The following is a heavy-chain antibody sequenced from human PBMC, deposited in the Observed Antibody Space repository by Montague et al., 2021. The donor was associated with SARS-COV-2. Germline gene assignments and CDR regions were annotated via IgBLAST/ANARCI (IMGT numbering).Heavy chain of an antibody. CDR2: TYYRSKRKN. J-gene: IGHJ6*02. V-gene: IGHV6-1*01. CDR1: GDSVASKRAR. Sequence: CAISGDSVASKRARWKWVRQTPSRGLEWLGRTYYRSKRKNDYAVSVRGRVTINPDTSKNQFSLQLNSLTPEDTAIYYCTSGREGNYNVMDVWGQGTTVTVSS. CDR3: TSGREGNYNVMDV. D-gene: IGHD1-1*01.